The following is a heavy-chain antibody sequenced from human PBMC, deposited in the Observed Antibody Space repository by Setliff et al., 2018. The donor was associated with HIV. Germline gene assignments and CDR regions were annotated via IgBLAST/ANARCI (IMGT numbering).Heavy chain of an antibody. Sequence: SETLSLTCTVSGDSISGHYWSWIRQPPGKGLEWIGTLYFGGSTSYNSSLKGRVTISAATSKNVFSLNMTSVTAADTAVYYCARPVSKNFYGLDVWGLGTTVTVSS. J-gene: IGHJ6*02. CDR2: LYFGGST. CDR1: GDSISGHY. CDR3: ARPVSKNFYGLDV. V-gene: IGHV4-59*11.